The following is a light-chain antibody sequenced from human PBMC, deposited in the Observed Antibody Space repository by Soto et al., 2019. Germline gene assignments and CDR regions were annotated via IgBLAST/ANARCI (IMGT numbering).Light chain of an antibody. CDR1: QSVSSGY. J-gene: IGKJ1*01. CDR3: QQDGSSPWT. Sequence: EIVLTQSPGTLSLSPGERATLSCRASQSVSSGYLAWYQQKPGQAPRLLIYGASTRATGIPHRFSGSGSGTDITLTISRLEPEDFAVYYCQQDGSSPWTFGQGTKVEIK. V-gene: IGKV3-20*01. CDR2: GAS.